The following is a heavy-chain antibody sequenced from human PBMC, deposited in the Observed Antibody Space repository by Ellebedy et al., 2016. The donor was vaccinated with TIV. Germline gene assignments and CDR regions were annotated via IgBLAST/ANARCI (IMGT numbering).Heavy chain of an antibody. CDR2: IYYNENT. Sequence: MPSETLSLTCTVSGASISSYYWSWILQPPGKGLEWIGYIYYNENTNYNPSLKSRVTISVDTSKNQFSLNLNAVTAADTAVYFCASTPFSAGSGYHPHDYWGQGILVTVSS. CDR3: ASTPFSAGSGYHPHDY. CDR1: GASISSYY. J-gene: IGHJ4*02. V-gene: IGHV4-59*08. D-gene: IGHD5-12*01.